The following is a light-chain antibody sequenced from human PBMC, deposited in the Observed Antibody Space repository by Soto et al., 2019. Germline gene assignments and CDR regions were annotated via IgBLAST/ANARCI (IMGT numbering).Light chain of an antibody. CDR1: SSDVGTYNY. Sequence: QSVLTQPASVSGSPGQSITISCTGTSSDVGTYNYVSWYQHHPGKAPKLMIYEVSNRPSGVSNRFSGSKSGNTASLTISWLQADDEADYYCNSYTSSSTPYVFGTGTKLTVL. CDR3: NSYTSSSTPYV. CDR2: EVS. V-gene: IGLV2-14*01. J-gene: IGLJ1*01.